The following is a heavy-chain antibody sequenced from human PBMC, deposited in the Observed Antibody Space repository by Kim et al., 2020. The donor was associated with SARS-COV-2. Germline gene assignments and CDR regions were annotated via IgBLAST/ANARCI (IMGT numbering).Heavy chain of an antibody. Sequence: SETLSLTCTVSGGSISSYYWSWIRQPPGKGLEWIGYIYDSGSTNYNPSLKSRVTISVDTSKNQFSLKLSSVTAADTAVYYCARHLGYCSSTSCENWFDPWGQGTLVTVSS. D-gene: IGHD2-2*01. CDR3: ARHLGYCSSTSCENWFDP. CDR1: GGSISSYY. CDR2: IYDSGST. J-gene: IGHJ5*02. V-gene: IGHV4-59*08.